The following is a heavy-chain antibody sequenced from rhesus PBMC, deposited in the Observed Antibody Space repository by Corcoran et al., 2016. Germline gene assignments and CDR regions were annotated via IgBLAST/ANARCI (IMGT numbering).Heavy chain of an antibody. CDR1: GGSISSGYYY. CDR3: ARGRGSSYVDY. D-gene: IGHD4-29*01. CDR2: ITYSWST. J-gene: IGHJ4*01. Sequence: QVQLQESGPGLVKPSETLSLTCAVSGGSISSGYYYWSWIRQPPRKGLELFGYITYSWSTSYNPSLKRRLTISRDTSKNQFSLKLSSVTAADTAVYYCARGRGSSYVDYWGQGVLVTVSS. V-gene: IGHV4-122*02.